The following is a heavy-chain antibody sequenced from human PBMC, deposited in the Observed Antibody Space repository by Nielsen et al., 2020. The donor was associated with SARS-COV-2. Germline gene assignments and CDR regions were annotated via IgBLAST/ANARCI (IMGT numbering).Heavy chain of an antibody. V-gene: IGHV4-61*01. J-gene: IGHJ5*02. CDR2: IYYSGST. CDR1: GGSVSSGSYY. Sequence: SETLSLTCTVSGGSVSSGSYYWSWIRQPPGKGLEWIGYIYYSGSTNYNPSLKSRVTISVDTSKNQFSLKLSSVTAADTAVYYCAREIGYCSSTSCYTTTLNWFDPWGQGTLVTVSS. CDR3: AREIGYCSSTSCYTTTLNWFDP. D-gene: IGHD2-2*02.